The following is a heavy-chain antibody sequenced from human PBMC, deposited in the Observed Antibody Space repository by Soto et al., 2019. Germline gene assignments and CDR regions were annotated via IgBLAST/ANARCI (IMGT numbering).Heavy chain of an antibody. CDR1: GGTFSSYA. CDR2: IVPIVDTS. CDR3: VRVVALPGYPYN. D-gene: IGHD5-12*01. J-gene: IGHJ4*02. V-gene: IGHV1-69*14. Sequence: QVQLVQSGAEVRQPASSVKVSCKTSGGTFSSYAISWVRQAPGQGLEWMGGIVPIVDTSTYAQKFQGRVTIPPDKSTSTSYMELSRVRADDTVVYYCVRVVALPGYPYNWVQGTLVTVSS.